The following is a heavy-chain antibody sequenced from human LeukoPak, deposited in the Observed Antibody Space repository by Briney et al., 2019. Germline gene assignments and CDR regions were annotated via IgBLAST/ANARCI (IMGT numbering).Heavy chain of an antibody. J-gene: IGHJ6*03. Sequence: ASVKVSCKASGYTFTSYGISWVRQAPGQGLEWMGWISACNGNTNYAQKLQGRVTMTTDTSTSTAYMELRSLRSDDTAVYYCALSSYSKGRPPGPYYYMDVWGKGTTVTVSS. D-gene: IGHD4-11*01. CDR2: ISACNGNT. V-gene: IGHV1-18*01. CDR3: ALSSYSKGRPPGPYYYMDV. CDR1: GYTFTSYG.